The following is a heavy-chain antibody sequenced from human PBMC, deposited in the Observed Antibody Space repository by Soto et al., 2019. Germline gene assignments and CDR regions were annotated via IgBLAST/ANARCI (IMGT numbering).Heavy chain of an antibody. CDR1: GFTFDDNA. D-gene: IGHD2-8*02. J-gene: IGHJ6*02. Sequence: EVQLVESGGGLVQPGRSLRLSCAASGFTFDDNAMHWVRQPPGKGLEWVSSISWNSGSIGYADSVKGRFTISRDNAKNSLYLQMNSLRAEDTALYYCVKDMAVSPQGVGLDVWAQGTTVTVSS. CDR2: ISWNSGSI. V-gene: IGHV3-9*01. CDR3: VKDMAVSPQGVGLDV.